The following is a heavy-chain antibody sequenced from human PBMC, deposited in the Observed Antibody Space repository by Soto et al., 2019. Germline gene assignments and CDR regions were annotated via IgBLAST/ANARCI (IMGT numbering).Heavy chain of an antibody. CDR2: VSSSGNS. CDR1: GDSISSATHY. V-gene: IGHV4-31*03. CDR3: VGRRKSIYNDFDS. Sequence: SETLSVTCTVSGDSISSATHYWNWIRQHPGKGLEWIGYVSSSGNSYYSPSLKSRVFMSVDTSKNLFSLKLSSVTAADTAIYYCVGRRKSIYNDFDSWGQGPQV. D-gene: IGHD1-1*01. J-gene: IGHJ4*02.